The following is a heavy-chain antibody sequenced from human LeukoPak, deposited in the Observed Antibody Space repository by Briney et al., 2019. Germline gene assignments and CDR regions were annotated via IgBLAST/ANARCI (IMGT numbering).Heavy chain of an antibody. D-gene: IGHD6-19*01. CDR2: INAGNGNT. J-gene: IGHJ4*02. Sequence: ASVKVPCKASGYTFTSYAMHWVRQAPGQRLEWMGWINAGNGNTKYSQKFQGRVTITRDTSASTAYMELGSLRSEDTAVYYCATLAVAGRGPLWGQGTLVTVSS. CDR1: GYTFTSYA. V-gene: IGHV1-3*01. CDR3: ATLAVAGRGPL.